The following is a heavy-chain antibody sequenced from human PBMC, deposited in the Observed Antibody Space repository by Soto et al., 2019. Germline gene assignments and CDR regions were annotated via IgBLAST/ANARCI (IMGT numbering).Heavy chain of an antibody. CDR2: VSNDGRNK. Sequence: QVQLLESGGGVVQPGRSPRLSCAASGFTFSSYAMHWVRQPPGKGLEWVAVVSNDGRNKFYADSVRGRFTISRDNSKNTLYLEMDSLRVEDTAVFYCARGQHGLDHWGQGSLVLVSP. D-gene: IGHD2-8*01. CDR1: GFTFSSYA. CDR3: ARGQHGLDH. J-gene: IGHJ4*02. V-gene: IGHV3-30-3*01.